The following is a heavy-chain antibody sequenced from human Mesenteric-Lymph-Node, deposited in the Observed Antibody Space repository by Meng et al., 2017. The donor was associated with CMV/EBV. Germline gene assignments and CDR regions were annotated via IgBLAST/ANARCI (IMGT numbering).Heavy chain of an antibody. CDR3: ARGSSYDILTGYFDY. Sequence: QVHFPQGGAGLLKPSEPSSGHCAVYGGSFSGYYWNWIRQSPEKGLEWIGEINHSGITTYNPSFTSRIIISVDTSTNQISLNMSSVTAADTAVYYCARGSSYDILTGYFDYWGQGALVTVSS. CDR2: INHSGIT. D-gene: IGHD3-9*01. J-gene: IGHJ4*02. V-gene: IGHV4-34*01. CDR1: GGSFSGYY.